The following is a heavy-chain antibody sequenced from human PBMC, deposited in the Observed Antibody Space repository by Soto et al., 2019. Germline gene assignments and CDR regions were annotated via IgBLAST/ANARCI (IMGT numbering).Heavy chain of an antibody. CDR3: ARRFGYSYGLFDY. CDR1: GGSFSGYY. D-gene: IGHD5-18*01. Sequence: NPSETLSLTCAVYGGSFSGYYWSWIRQPPGKGLEWIGEINHSGSTNYNPSLKSRVTISVDTSKNQFSLKLSSVTAADTAVYYCARRFGYSYGLFDYWGQGTLVTVSS. V-gene: IGHV4-34*01. J-gene: IGHJ4*02. CDR2: INHSGST.